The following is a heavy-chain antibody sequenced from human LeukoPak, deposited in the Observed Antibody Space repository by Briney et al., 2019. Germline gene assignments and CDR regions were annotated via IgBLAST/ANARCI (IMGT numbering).Heavy chain of an antibody. CDR2: ISSNGGST. J-gene: IGHJ6*03. D-gene: IGHD3-10*01. CDR3: AREGWFGESVNYYYYMDV. CDR1: GFTFSSYA. Sequence: GGSLRLSCAASGFTFSSYAMHWVRQAPGKGLEYVSAISSNGGSTYYANSVKGRFTISRDNSKNTLYLQMGSLRAEDMAVYYCAREGWFGESVNYYYYMDVWGKGTTVTVSS. V-gene: IGHV3-64*01.